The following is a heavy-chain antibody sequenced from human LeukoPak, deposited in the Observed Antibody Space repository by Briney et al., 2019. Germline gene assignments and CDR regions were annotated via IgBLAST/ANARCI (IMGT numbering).Heavy chain of an antibody. J-gene: IGHJ4*02. V-gene: IGHV3-23*01. CDR2: MSAGGDRT. CDR1: GFTFRTYA. CDR3: ARDGYGSGTLNYDY. D-gene: IGHD3-10*01. Sequence: LTGGSLRLSCAASGFTFRTYAMTWVRQAPGKGLEWVSTMSAGGDRTFYADSVKGRFIISRDNAKNTLFLHMSGLGVGDTAVYYCARDGYGSGTLNYDYWGQGTLVTVSS.